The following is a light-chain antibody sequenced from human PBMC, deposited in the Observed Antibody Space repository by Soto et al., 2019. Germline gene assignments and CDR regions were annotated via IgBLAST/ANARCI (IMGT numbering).Light chain of an antibody. CDR3: QEYRNNYGT. V-gene: IGKV1-5*03. J-gene: IGKJ1*01. Sequence: DIQMTQSPATLAASVGDRVSITCRASQRIDTWLAWYQQKPGKAPNLLIYKASRLQSGVPSRLSGSGSGTEFTLTISSLQPEDFATYYCQEYRNNYGTFGQGTKVDIK. CDR1: QRIDTW. CDR2: KAS.